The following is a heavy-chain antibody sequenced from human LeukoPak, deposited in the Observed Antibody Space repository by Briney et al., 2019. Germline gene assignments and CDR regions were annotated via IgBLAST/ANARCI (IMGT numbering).Heavy chain of an antibody. CDR2: INHSRST. J-gene: IGHJ4*02. D-gene: IGHD1-1*01. CDR3: ATARAAATTRCFDY. Sequence: PSETLSLTCTVSGGSISSYYWSWIRQPPGKGLEWIGEINHSRSTNYNPSLKSRVTISVDTSKNQFSLKLSSVTAADTAVYYCATARAAATTRCFDYWGQGTLVTVSS. CDR1: GGSISSYY. V-gene: IGHV4-34*01.